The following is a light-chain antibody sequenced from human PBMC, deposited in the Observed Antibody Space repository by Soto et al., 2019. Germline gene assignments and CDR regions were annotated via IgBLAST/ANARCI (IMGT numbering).Light chain of an antibody. CDR3: QQYYSYPPGT. CDR1: QGISSY. CDR2: AAS. V-gene: IGKV1-8*01. Sequence: AIRMTQSPSSFSASTGDRVTITCRASQGISSYLAWYQQKPGKAPKLLIYAASTLQSGVPSTFSGSGSGTDFTLTISCLQSEDFATYYCQQYYSYPPGTFGGGTKVEIK. J-gene: IGKJ4*01.